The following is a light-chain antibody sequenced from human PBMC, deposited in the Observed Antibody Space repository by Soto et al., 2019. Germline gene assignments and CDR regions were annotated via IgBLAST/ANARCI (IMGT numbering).Light chain of an antibody. J-gene: IGLJ1*01. Sequence: QSAMTRAGSVSGSPGQSITISCTGTSSDVGSYNLVSWYQQHPGKAPKLMIYEVSKRPSGVSNRFSGSKSGNTASLTISRLQAEDEADYYCCSYAGSSTYVFGTGTKVTVL. V-gene: IGLV2-23*02. CDR3: CSYAGSSTYV. CDR1: SSDVGSYNL. CDR2: EVS.